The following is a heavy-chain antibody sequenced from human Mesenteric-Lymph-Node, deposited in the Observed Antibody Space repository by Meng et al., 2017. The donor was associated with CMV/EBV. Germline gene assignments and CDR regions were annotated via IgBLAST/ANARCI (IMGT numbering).Heavy chain of an antibody. CDR2: ISSSGSTI. V-gene: IGHV3-48*03. Sequence: GESLKISCAASGFTFSSYEMNWVRQAPGKGLEWVSYISSSGSTIYYADSVKGRFTISRDNAKNSLYLQMNSLRAEDTAVYYCARDSKDTYIVATDCWGQGTLVTVSS. CDR3: ARDSKDTYIVATDC. J-gene: IGHJ4*02. D-gene: IGHD5-12*01. CDR1: GFTFSSYE.